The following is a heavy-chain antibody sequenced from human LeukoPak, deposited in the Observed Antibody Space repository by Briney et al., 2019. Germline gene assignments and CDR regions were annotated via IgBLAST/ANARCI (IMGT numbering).Heavy chain of an antibody. CDR2: ISSSGSTI. V-gene: IGHV3-11*01. CDR1: GFTFSDYY. J-gene: IGHJ4*02. Sequence: KTGGSLRLSCAASGFTFSDYYMSWIRQAPGKGLEWVSYISSSGSTIYYADSVKGRFTISRHNAKNSLYLQMNSLRAEDTAVYYCARGGERGYSYGHRPLDFWGQGTLVTVSS. D-gene: IGHD5-18*01. CDR3: ARGGERGYSYGHRPLDF.